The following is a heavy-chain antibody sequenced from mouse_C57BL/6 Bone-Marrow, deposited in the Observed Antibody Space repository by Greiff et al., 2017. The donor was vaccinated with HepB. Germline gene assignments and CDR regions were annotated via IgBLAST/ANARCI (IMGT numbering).Heavy chain of an antibody. Sequence: VQLQQPGAELVMPGASVKLSCKASGYTFTSYWMHWVKQRPGQGLEWIGEIDPSDSYTNYNQKFKGESTLTVDKSSSTAYMQLSSLTSEDSAVYYCARRGIRNYAMDYWGQGTSVTVSS. D-gene: IGHD2-4*01. V-gene: IGHV1-69*01. J-gene: IGHJ4*01. CDR1: GYTFTSYW. CDR3: ARRGIRNYAMDY. CDR2: IDPSDSYT.